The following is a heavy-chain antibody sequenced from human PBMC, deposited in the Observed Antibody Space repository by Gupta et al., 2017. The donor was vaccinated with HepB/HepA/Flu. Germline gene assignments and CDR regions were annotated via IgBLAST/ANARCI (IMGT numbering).Heavy chain of an antibody. CDR2: INSDDITT. V-gene: IGHV3-74*01. Sequence: EVQLVESGGGIVQPGGSLRLSCSASGFTFSPYWMHWVRQAPGKGLVWVSRINSDDITTRYADSVKGRFTISRDNAKNTLYLQMNSLRAEDTAVYYCARAGTIPATGITYNYMDVWGKGTTVTVSS. CDR1: GFTFSPYW. D-gene: IGHD6-13*01. CDR3: ARAGTIPATGITYNYMDV. J-gene: IGHJ6*03.